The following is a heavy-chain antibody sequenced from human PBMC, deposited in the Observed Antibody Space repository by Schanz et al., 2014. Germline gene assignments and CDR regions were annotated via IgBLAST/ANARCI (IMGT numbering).Heavy chain of an antibody. CDR3: ARDGVDAAAGGNY. Sequence: QVQLVQSGDEVKKPGASVKVSCKTSGYTFSDYGITWVRQAPGQGLEWVGWISPYTGNTHYFDKMEGRVTMTTDTSTSTAYMELRSLTSEDTAVHYCARDGVDAAAGGNYWGQGTRVTVSS. D-gene: IGHD6-13*01. CDR1: GYTFSDYG. V-gene: IGHV1-18*01. J-gene: IGHJ4*02. CDR2: ISPYTGNT.